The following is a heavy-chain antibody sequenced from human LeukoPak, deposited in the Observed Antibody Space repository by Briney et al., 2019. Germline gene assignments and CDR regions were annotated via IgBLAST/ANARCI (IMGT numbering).Heavy chain of an antibody. CDR3: ARVASLGYCAGGVCPNDY. Sequence: GASVKVSCKASGYTFTRYYMHWVGQAPGQGLEWMGWINPNSGGTNYAQNFQGRVTMNRDTSISTAYMELSRLRSDDTAVYYCARVASLGYCAGGVCPNDYWGQGTLVTVSS. D-gene: IGHD2-8*02. V-gene: IGHV1-2*02. CDR2: INPNSGGT. CDR1: GYTFTRYY. J-gene: IGHJ4*02.